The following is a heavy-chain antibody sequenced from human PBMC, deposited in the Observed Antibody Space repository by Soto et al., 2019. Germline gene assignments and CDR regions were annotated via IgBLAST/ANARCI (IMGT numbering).Heavy chain of an antibody. V-gene: IGHV1-18*01. CDR3: ARKSQLRPATAFDY. CDR2: ISAYNGNT. J-gene: IGHJ4*02. CDR1: GYTFTSYG. D-gene: IGHD6-13*01. Sequence: ASVKVSCKASGYTFTSYGISWVRQAPGQGLEWMGWISAYNGNTNYAQKLQGRVTMTTDTSTSTAYMELRSLRSDDTAVYYCARKSQLRPATAFDYWGQGTLVTVSS.